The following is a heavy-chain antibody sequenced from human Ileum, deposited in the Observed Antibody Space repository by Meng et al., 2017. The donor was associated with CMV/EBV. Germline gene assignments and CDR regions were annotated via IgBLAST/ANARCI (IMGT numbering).Heavy chain of an antibody. D-gene: IGHD5-12*01. J-gene: IGHJ4*02. V-gene: IGHV3-23*01. Sequence: GESLKISCAASAFNFSLYSMTWVRQPPGKGLEWVSTISESGGTTFHADSVKGRFTISRDNSRNTLYLQMNSLRAEDTAVYYCARVGPDSGYDFDYWGQGTLVTVSS. CDR3: ARVGPDSGYDFDY. CDR2: ISESGGTT. CDR1: AFNFSLYS.